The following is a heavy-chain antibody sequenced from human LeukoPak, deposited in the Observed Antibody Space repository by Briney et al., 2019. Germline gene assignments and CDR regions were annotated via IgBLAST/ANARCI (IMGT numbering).Heavy chain of an antibody. Sequence: PSETLSLTCTVSGGSISSSSYYWGWIRQPPGKGLEWIGSIYYSGSTYYNPSLKSRVTISVDTSKNQFSLKLSSVTAADTAVYYCARVYGYSYGPYYFDYWGQGTLVTVSS. CDR3: ARVYGYSYGPYYFDY. V-gene: IGHV4-39*07. CDR2: IYYSGST. J-gene: IGHJ4*02. D-gene: IGHD5-18*01. CDR1: GGSISSSSYY.